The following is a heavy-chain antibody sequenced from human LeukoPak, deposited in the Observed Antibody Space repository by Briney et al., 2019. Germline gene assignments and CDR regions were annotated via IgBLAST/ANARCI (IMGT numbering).Heavy chain of an antibody. CDR3: ARRAKYCSSTSCPISIRRNWFDP. Sequence: PSETLSLTCTVSGGSINSRSYYWGWIRQPPGKGLEWIGEINHSGSTNYNPSLKSRRTISVDTSKNQFSLKLSSVTAADTAVYYCARRAKYCSSTSCPISIRRNWFDPWGQGTLVTVSS. CDR2: INHSGST. D-gene: IGHD2-2*01. V-gene: IGHV4-39*07. J-gene: IGHJ5*02. CDR1: GGSINSRSYY.